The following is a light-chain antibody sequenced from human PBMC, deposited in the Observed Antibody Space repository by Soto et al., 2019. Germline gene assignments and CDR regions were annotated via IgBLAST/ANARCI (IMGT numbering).Light chain of an antibody. J-gene: IGKJ5*01. V-gene: IGKV3-11*01. CDR1: QSVSSY. CDR3: QQRSNWPPIP. CDR2: DAS. Sequence: ETVLTQSPATLSLSPGERATLSCRASQSVSSYLAWYQQKPGQAPRLLIYDASNRATGIPARFSGSGSGTDFALTISSLAPEDFAVYYCQQRSNWPPIPFCQGTRLEIK.